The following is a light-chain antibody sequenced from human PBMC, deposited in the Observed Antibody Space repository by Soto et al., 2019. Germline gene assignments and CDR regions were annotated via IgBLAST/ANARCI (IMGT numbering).Light chain of an antibody. J-gene: IGKJ1*01. Sequence: VLTQSPDTLSLSPGDRATLSCRANQRASRQSLSWYQQRPGQPPRLLIYSVPKRADGIPDRFSGSGSGSEFTLTINRLEPEDFAVYYCQDFDSPQWTFGQGTKIEN. V-gene: IGKV3-20*01. CDR2: SVP. CDR3: QDFDSPQWT. CDR1: QRASRQS.